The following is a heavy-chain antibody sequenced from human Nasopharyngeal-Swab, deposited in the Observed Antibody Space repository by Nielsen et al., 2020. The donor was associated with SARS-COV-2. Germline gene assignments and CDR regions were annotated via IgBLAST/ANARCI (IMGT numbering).Heavy chain of an antibody. Sequence: GGSLRLSCAASGFTFSDYYMAWVRQAPGKGLEWLSYISTSGRTTDSADSVKGRFTISRDNSKNTLYLQMNSLRAEDTAVYYCARDSSGYYRAPFDYWGQGTLVTVSS. CDR2: ISTSGRTT. CDR1: GFTFSDYY. D-gene: IGHD3-22*01. V-gene: IGHV3-11*04. J-gene: IGHJ4*02. CDR3: ARDSSGYYRAPFDY.